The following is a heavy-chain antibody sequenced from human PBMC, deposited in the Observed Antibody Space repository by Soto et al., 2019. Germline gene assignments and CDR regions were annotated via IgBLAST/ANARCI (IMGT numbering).Heavy chain of an antibody. CDR2: SYYSGST. CDR1: AGSISSYY. Sequence: PSETMSLPCTLAAGSISSYYWSWSQQPSKKGLEWIGYSYYSGSTNYNPSLKSRVTISVDTSKNHFSLKLSSVTAADTAVYYCARDKGYSYPNYYYGMDVWRQRTRVAASS. V-gene: IGHV4-59*13. CDR3: ARDKGYSYPNYYYGMDV. D-gene: IGHD5-18*01. J-gene: IGHJ6*02.